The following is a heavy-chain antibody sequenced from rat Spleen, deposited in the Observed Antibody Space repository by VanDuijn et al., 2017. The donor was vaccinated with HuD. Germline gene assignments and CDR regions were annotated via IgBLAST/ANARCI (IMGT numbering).Heavy chain of an antibody. CDR1: GYSITSNY. CDR3: ARFLQWYGGYYGYFDY. CDR2: ISYSGTT. Sequence: EVQLQESGPGLVKPSQSLSLTCSVTGYSITSNYWGWIRKFPGNKMEWIGHISYSGTTSYNPSLKGRISITRDTSKNQFFLQLNSVTTEDTATYYCARFLQWYGGYYGYFDYWGQGVMVTVSS. V-gene: IGHV3-1*01. J-gene: IGHJ2*01. D-gene: IGHD1-1*01.